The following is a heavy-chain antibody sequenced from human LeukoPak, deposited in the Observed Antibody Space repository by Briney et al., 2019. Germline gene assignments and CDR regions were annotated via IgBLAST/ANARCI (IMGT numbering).Heavy chain of an antibody. D-gene: IGHD2-15*01. CDR3: ARDPYCSGGSCYFNWFDP. Sequence: SETLSLTCTVSGGSISSYYWSWIRQPAGKGLEWIGRIYSSGSTNYNPSLKSRVTMSVDTSNNQFSLKLSSVTAADTAVYYCARDPYCSGGSCYFNWFDPWGQGTLVTVSS. V-gene: IGHV4-4*07. CDR2: IYSSGST. J-gene: IGHJ5*02. CDR1: GGSISSYY.